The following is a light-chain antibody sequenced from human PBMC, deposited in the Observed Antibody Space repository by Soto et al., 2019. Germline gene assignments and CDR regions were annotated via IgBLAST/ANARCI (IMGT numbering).Light chain of an antibody. CDR1: QDISSS. V-gene: IGKV1-9*01. Sequence: DIQLTQSPSFLSASVGDRVTITCRASQDISSSLAWYQQKPGKAPKILMYAASSLESWVPSRFSGSGSGTEFYLTISSLQPDDFATYSCQRVTSFPPFTFGGGTTVEIK. J-gene: IGKJ4*01. CDR3: QRVTSFPPFT. CDR2: AAS.